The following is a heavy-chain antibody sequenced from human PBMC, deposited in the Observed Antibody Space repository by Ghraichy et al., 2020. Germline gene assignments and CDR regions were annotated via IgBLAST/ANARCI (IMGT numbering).Heavy chain of an antibody. CDR1: GFRFNDYH. D-gene: IGHD3-22*01. Sequence: GGSLRLSCAASGFRFNDYHMSWIRQAPGKGLEWVSYMSSSGITIHYADSVKGRFTISRDNAKNSLFLQMNSLRAEDAAVYYCATSSPYYDSSAFDSWGQGTLVAVSS. V-gene: IGHV3-11*01. J-gene: IGHJ4*02. CDR3: ATSSPYYDSSAFDS. CDR2: MSSSGITI.